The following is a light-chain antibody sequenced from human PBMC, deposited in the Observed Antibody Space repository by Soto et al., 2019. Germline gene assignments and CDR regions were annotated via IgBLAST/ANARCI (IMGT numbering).Light chain of an antibody. J-gene: IGLJ1*01. CDR2: EVS. CDR1: TSDVGAYNY. CDR3: SSRTSNSSNFV. V-gene: IGLV2-14*01. Sequence: SVLTQPASVSGSPGQSITISCTGSTSDVGAYNYVSWYKHHPGQAPQLMIYEVSNRPSGVSNRFSGFTSGNTASLTISGLPGDDAGDSYCSSRTSNSSNFVFGNGTKVTVL.